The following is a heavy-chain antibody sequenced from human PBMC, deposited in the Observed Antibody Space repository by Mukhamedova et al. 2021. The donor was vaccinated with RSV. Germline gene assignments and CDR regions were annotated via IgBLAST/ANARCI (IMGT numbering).Heavy chain of an antibody. J-gene: IGHJ4*01. CDR3: ARATGYSSGRPHY. V-gene: IGHV3-30*04. CDR2: ISYDGSNK. D-gene: IGHD6-19*01. Sequence: HWVRQAPGKGLEWVAVISYDGSNKYYADSVKGRFTISRDNSKNTLYLQMNSLRAEDTAVYYCARATGYSSGRPHYWG.